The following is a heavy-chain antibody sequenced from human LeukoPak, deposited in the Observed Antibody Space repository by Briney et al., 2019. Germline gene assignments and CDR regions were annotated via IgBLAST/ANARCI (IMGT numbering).Heavy chain of an antibody. V-gene: IGHV3-23*01. Sequence: GGSLRLSCAASGFTFSSYAMSWVRQAPGKGLEWVSAISGSGGSTYYTDSVKGRFTISRDNSKNTLYLQMNSLRAEDPAVYYCAKTLVRGSFDPWGQGTLVTVSS. CDR2: ISGSGGST. CDR1: GFTFSSYA. D-gene: IGHD3-10*01. J-gene: IGHJ5*02. CDR3: AKTLVRGSFDP.